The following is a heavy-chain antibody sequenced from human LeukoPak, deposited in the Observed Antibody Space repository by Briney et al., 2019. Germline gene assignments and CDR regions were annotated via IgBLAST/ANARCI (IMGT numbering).Heavy chain of an antibody. CDR1: GFTFSSYG. J-gene: IGHJ4*02. V-gene: IGHV3-30*02. D-gene: IGHD3-3*01. CDR3: ATDRTIFGVIITP. CDR2: IRYDGSEE. Sequence: PGRSLRLSCAASGFTFSSYGMHWVRQAPGKGLEWVAFIRYDGSEEYYADSVKGRFTISRDNSKNTLYLQMSSLRAEDTAVYYCATDRTIFGVIITPWGQGTLVTVSS.